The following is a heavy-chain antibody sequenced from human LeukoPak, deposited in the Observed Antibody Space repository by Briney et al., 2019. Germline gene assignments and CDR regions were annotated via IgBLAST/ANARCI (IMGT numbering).Heavy chain of an antibody. CDR3: ARGLSAVLQKTMVRGVRGKNWFDP. J-gene: IGHJ5*02. D-gene: IGHD3-10*01. V-gene: IGHV4-39*07. CDR1: GGSVSSGSYY. Sequence: PSETLSLTCTVSGGSVSSGSYYWSWIRQPPGKGLEWIGEINHSGSTNYNPSLKSRVTISVDTSKNQFSLKLSSVTAADTAVYYCARGLSAVLQKTMVRGVRGKNWFDPWGQGTLVTVSS. CDR2: INHSGST.